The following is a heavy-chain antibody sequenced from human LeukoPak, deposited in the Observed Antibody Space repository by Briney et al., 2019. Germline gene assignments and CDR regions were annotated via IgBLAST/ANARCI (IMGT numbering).Heavy chain of an antibody. Sequence: SETLSLTCAAYGGSFSGYYWSWIRQPPGKGLEWIGEINHSGSTNYNPSLKSRVTISVDTSKNQFSLKLSSVTAADTAVYYCARGPQMNLEWLLSYRWHFDYWGQGTLVTVSS. CDR3: ARGPQMNLEWLLSYRWHFDY. CDR1: GGSFSGYY. D-gene: IGHD3-3*01. V-gene: IGHV4-34*01. CDR2: INHSGST. J-gene: IGHJ4*02.